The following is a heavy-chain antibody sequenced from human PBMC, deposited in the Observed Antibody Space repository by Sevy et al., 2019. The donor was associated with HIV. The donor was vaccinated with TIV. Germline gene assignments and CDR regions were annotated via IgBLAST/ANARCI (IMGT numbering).Heavy chain of an antibody. CDR2: VSSSSTYI. D-gene: IGHD2-8*02. CDR3: ARDLCTGGVCPRWGYYYYGMDV. V-gene: IGHV3-21*06. Sequence: GGSLRLSCAASGFSFSTYAMNWVRQAPGKGLEWVSSVSSSSTYIYYADSVKVRFTISRDNAKNSMYLQMNSLRAEDTAVYYCARDLCTGGVCPRWGYYYYGMDVWGQGTTVTVSS. CDR1: GFSFSTYA. J-gene: IGHJ6*02.